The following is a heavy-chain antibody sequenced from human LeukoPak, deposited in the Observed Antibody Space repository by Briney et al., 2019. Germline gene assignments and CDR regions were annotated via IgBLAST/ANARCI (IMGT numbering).Heavy chain of an antibody. V-gene: IGHV4-31*03. J-gene: IGHJ6*03. CDR3: ARGDYDFWSGSPYYYYYYMDV. CDR2: IYYSGGT. CDR1: GGSISSGGYY. D-gene: IGHD3-3*01. Sequence: PSQTLSLTCTVSGGSISSGGYYWSWIRHPPGKGLECSGYIYYSGGTYYNPSLKSRVTISVDTSKNQFSLKLGSVTAADTAVYYCARGDYDFWSGSPYYYYYYMDVWGKGTTVTVSS.